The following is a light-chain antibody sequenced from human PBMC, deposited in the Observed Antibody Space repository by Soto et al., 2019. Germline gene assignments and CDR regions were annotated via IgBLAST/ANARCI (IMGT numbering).Light chain of an antibody. CDR1: QSVGTN. CDR3: QQYNTWTWT. Sequence: EMVMTQSPATLSMSPGERATLSCRASQSVGTNLAWFQQKPGQAPRLLMYGASTWASGIPARFSGSGSGTDFTLTISSLQSEDFAVYYCQQYNTWTWTFGQGTKVEIK. CDR2: GAS. V-gene: IGKV3-15*01. J-gene: IGKJ1*01.